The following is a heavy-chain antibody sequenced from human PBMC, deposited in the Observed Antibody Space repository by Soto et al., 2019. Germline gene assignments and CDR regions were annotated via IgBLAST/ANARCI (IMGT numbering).Heavy chain of an antibody. V-gene: IGHV3-23*01. CDR1: RFTFSSYA. D-gene: IGHD3-10*01. J-gene: IGHJ4*02. CDR3: AKSPSRRLLWFGELLSPFDY. Sequence: GSLRLSCAASRFTFSSYAMCWVRQSPGKGLEWVSVISGSVGSTYYADSVKGRFTITRDNSKNTLYLQMNSLRAEDTAVYYCAKSPSRRLLWFGELLSPFDYWGQGTLVTSPQ. CDR2: ISGSVGST.